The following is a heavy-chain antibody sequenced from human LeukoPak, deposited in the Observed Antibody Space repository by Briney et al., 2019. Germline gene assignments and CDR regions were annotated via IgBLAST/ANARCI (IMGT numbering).Heavy chain of an antibody. CDR2: ISGSGDST. V-gene: IGHV3-23*01. J-gene: IGHJ4*02. D-gene: IGHD3-3*01. Sequence: GGSLRLSCAASGFTFSTYAMTWVRQAPGKGLEWVSAISGSGDSTYYADSVKGRFTISRDNSKNTLYLQMNSLRAEDTAVYYCAKVNVLRFLEWLYPSDYWGQGTLVTVSS. CDR1: GFTFSTYA. CDR3: AKVNVLRFLEWLYPSDY.